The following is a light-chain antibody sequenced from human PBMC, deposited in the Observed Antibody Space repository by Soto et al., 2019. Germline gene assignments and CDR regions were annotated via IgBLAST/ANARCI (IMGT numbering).Light chain of an antibody. CDR1: QSVSSN. V-gene: IGKV3-15*01. CDR3: QQYGSSIT. J-gene: IGKJ5*01. CDR2: GAS. Sequence: EIVMTPSPATLSVSPGERATLSCRASQSVSSNLAWYQQKPGQAPRLLIYGASTRATGIPARFSGSGSGTDFTLTISRLEPEDFAVFYCQQYGSSITFGQGTRLEIK.